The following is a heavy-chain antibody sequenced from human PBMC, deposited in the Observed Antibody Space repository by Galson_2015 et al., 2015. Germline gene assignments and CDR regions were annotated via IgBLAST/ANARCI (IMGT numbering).Heavy chain of an antibody. Sequence: SLRLSCAASGFTFGSYGLHWGRQAPGNGLEGVAVISYDRSNRYYDDSVKGRFTISRDIDKNTLYLQVISLGAEDTAVYYCAKGGEVIVLMVYAPRLGGYGMDVWGQGTTVTVSS. CDR2: ISYDRSNR. CDR1: GFTFGSYG. CDR3: AKGGEVIVLMVYAPRLGGYGMDV. D-gene: IGHD2-8*01. J-gene: IGHJ6*02. V-gene: IGHV3-30*18.